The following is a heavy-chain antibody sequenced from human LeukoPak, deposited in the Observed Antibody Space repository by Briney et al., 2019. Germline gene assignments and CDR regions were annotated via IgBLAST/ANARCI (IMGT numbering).Heavy chain of an antibody. CDR2: IYYSGST. Sequence: SETLSLTCSVSGGSISSSSYYWGWIRQRPEKGLEWIGSIYYSGSTYYSPSLKSRVTISVDTSKSQFSLKLSSVAAADTAVYYCARQTVDTAMVTDYWGQGTLVTVSS. V-gene: IGHV4-39*01. D-gene: IGHD5-18*01. CDR3: ARQTVDTAMVTDY. J-gene: IGHJ4*02. CDR1: GGSISSSSYY.